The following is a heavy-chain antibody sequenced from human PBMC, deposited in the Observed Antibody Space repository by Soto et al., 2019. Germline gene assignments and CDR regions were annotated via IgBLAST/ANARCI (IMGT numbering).Heavy chain of an antibody. CDR1: GFTFSSYS. Sequence: EVQLVESGGGLVKPGGSLRLSCAASGFTFSSYSMNWVRQAPGKGLEWVSSISSSSSYIYYADSVKGRFNISRDNAKNALYQQLNSLRTADTAFYYCATTPSCYDTSTYSASWSHETLFTISS. D-gene: IGHD3-22*01. CDR2: ISSSSSYI. J-gene: IGHJ5*01. CDR3: ATTPSCYDTSTYSAS. V-gene: IGHV3-21*03.